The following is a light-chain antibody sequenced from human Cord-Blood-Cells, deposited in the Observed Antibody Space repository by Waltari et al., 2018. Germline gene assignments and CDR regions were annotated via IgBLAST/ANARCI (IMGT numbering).Light chain of an antibody. V-gene: IGLV2-11*01. CDR2: DVS. Sequence: QSALTQPPSASGSPGQSVTISCTGTSSDVGGYNYVSWYQQHPDKATKLMIYDVSQRPSGVPDRFSGSKSGDAASLTSSGLQAEDEADYYCCSYAGSYTYVVFGGGTKLTVL. CDR1: SSDVGGYNY. CDR3: CSYAGSYTYVV. J-gene: IGLJ2*01.